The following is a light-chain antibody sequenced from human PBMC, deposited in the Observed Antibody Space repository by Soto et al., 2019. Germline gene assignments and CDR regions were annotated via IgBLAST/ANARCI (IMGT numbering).Light chain of an antibody. CDR1: QSISSY. CDR2: AAS. Sequence: DIEMTQSPSSLSSCVAEKFTISFLSSQSISSYLNLYQQKPWKAPKLLIYAASSLQSGVPSMFSGSGSGTDFTLTISSLQPEDFATYYCQQSSSTPPWTFGQGTKVDIK. V-gene: IGKV1-39*01. CDR3: QQSSSTPPWT. J-gene: IGKJ1*01.